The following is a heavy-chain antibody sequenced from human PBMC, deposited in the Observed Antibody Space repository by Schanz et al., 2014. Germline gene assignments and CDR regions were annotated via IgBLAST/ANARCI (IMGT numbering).Heavy chain of an antibody. V-gene: IGHV3-74*01. CDR2: ISDRGDGT. J-gene: IGHJ4*02. CDR3: VKTDAGWRFDY. D-gene: IGHD6-19*01. Sequence: EVQLVESGGGLVQPGGSLRLSCAASGFNFSVHWMHWVRQVPGKGLEWVSGISDRGDGTNYGDSVRGRFTISRDNSRNMVYLQMNNVGVDDTATYYCVKTDAGWRFDYWGQGTLVIVSS. CDR1: GFNFSVHW.